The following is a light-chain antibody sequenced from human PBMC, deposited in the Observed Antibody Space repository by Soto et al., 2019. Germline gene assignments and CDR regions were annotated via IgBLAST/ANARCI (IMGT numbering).Light chain of an antibody. CDR3: QQYRT. CDR2: GAS. J-gene: IGKJ4*01. V-gene: IGKV3-15*01. Sequence: EILMTQSPATLSVSPGERSTLSCRASQSVSSNLAWYQQKPGQAPRLLIYGASTRATGIPARFSGSGSGTEFTLTISSLQSEDFAVYYCQQYRTFGGGTKVDIK. CDR1: QSVSSN.